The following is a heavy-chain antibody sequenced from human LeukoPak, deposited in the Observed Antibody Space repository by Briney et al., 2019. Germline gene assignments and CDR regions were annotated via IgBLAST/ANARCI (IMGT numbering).Heavy chain of an antibody. CDR2: IKQDGSEK. J-gene: IGHJ3*02. D-gene: IGHD3-22*01. V-gene: IGHV3-7*01. CDR3: ATLYGYYYDSSGEFDAFDI. CDR1: GFTFSSYW. Sequence: PGGSLRLSCAASGFTFSSYWMSWVRQAPGKGLEWVANIKQDGSEKYYVDSVKGRFTTSRDNAKNSLYLQMNSLRAEDTAVYYCATLYGYYYDSSGEFDAFDIWGQGTMVTVSS.